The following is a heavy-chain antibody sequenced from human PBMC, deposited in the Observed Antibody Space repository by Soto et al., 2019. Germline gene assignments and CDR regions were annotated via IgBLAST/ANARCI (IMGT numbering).Heavy chain of an antibody. Sequence: QVQLVQSGAEVKKPGASVKVSCKASGYTFTSYGISWVRQAPGQGLEWMGWISAYNGNTNYAQNLQGRVTMTTDTSTSTAYMELRSLRSAVTAVYYYARAPREFSGSYSIYCGQGTVVTVSS. CDR3: ARAPREFSGSYSIY. V-gene: IGHV1-18*01. J-gene: IGHJ4*02. CDR2: ISAYNGNT. CDR1: GYTFTSYG. D-gene: IGHD1-26*01.